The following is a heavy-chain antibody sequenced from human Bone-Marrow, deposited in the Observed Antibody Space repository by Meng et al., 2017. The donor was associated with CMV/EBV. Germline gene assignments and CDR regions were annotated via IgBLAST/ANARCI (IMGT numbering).Heavy chain of an antibody. V-gene: IGHV3-48*03. D-gene: IGHD3-3*01. J-gene: IGHJ5*02. CDR1: GFTFSSYE. CDR2: ISSSGSTI. Sequence: GGSLRLSCAASGFTFSSYEMNWVRQAPGKGLEWVSYISSSGSTIYYADSVKGRFTISRDNAKNSLYLQMNSLRAEDTAVYYCARDYHDFWSGYYHVWFDPWGQGTLVTVSS. CDR3: ARDYHDFWSGYYHVWFDP.